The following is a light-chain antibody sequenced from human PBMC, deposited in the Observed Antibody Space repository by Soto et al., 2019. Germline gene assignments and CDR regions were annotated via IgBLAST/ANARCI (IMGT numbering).Light chain of an antibody. CDR2: AVS. J-gene: IGLJ2*01. V-gene: IGLV2-14*03. CDR3: SSYTSSSTLV. Sequence: QSALTQPASVSGSPGQSITISCTGTSSDVGDYNYVSWYQHHPGKAPKLMIYAVSNRPSGVSNRFSGSKSGNTASLTISGLQDEDEADYYCSSYTSSSTLVFGGGTKLTVL. CDR1: SSDVGDYNY.